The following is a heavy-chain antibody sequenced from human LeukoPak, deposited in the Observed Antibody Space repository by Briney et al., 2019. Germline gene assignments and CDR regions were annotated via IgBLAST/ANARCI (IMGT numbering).Heavy chain of an antibody. Sequence: GGSLRLSCAASGFAFTDYYMSWIRQAPGKGLDWVSYISISGTTINYADSVKGRFTFSRDNAKNTLYLQMTSLRAEDTAVYYCARGVGATFVFIWGQGTMVTVSS. V-gene: IGHV3-11*04. CDR1: GFAFTDYY. D-gene: IGHD1-26*01. CDR2: ISISGTTI. CDR3: ARGVGATFVFI. J-gene: IGHJ3*02.